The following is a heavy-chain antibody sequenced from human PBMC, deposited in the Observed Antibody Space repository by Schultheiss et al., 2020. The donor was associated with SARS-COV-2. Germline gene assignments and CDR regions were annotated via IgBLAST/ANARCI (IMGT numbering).Heavy chain of an antibody. D-gene: IGHD5-12*01. CDR3: ARDGVGYDYGQYFDY. V-gene: IGHV3-13*01. Sequence: GGSLRLSCAASGFTFSTYAMHWVRQAPGKGLEWVSAIGTAGDTYYPGSVKGRFTISRENAKNSLYLQMNSLRAEDTAVYYCARDGVGYDYGQYFDYWGQGTLVTVSS. CDR1: GFTFSTYA. J-gene: IGHJ4*02. CDR2: IGTAGDT.